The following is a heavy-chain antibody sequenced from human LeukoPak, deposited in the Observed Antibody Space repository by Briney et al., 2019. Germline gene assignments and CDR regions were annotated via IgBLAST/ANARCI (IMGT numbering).Heavy chain of an antibody. J-gene: IGHJ6*02. Sequence: SVKVSCKASGGTFSSYAISWVRQAPGQGLEWMGGIIPIFGTANYAQKFQGRVTITTDESTSTAYMELSSLRSEDTAAYYCASNDYYDSSGYDDEVGYYYYYGMDVWGQGTTVTVSS. CDR1: GGTFSSYA. CDR3: ASNDYYDSSGYDDEVGYYYYYGMDV. CDR2: IIPIFGTA. D-gene: IGHD3-22*01. V-gene: IGHV1-69*05.